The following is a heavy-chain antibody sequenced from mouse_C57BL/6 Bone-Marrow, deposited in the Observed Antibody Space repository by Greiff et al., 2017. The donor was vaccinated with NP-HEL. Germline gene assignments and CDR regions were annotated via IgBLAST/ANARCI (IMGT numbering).Heavy chain of an antibody. Sequence: QVQLQQSGPELVKPGASVKISCKASGYAFSSSWMNWVKQRPGKGLEWIGRIYPGDGDTNYNGKFKGKATLTADKSSSTAYMQLSSLTSEDSSVYCCARSLYYGPYWYFDVWGTGTTVTVSS. J-gene: IGHJ1*03. CDR1: GYAFSSSW. D-gene: IGHD2-1*01. CDR3: ARSLYYGPYWYFDV. V-gene: IGHV1-82*01. CDR2: IYPGDGDT.